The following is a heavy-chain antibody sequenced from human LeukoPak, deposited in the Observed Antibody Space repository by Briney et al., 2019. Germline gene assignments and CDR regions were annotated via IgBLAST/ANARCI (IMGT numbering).Heavy chain of an antibody. D-gene: IGHD2-2*02. CDR2: ISGSGGST. CDR1: GFTFSSYA. CDR3: ANLRPIYLYFDP. J-gene: IGHJ5*02. Sequence: PGGSLRLSCAASGFTFSSYAMSWVRQAPGKGLEWVSAISGSGGSTYYADSVKGRFTISRDNSKNTLYLQMSSLRAEDTAVYYCANLRPIYLYFDPWGQGTLVTVSS. V-gene: IGHV3-23*01.